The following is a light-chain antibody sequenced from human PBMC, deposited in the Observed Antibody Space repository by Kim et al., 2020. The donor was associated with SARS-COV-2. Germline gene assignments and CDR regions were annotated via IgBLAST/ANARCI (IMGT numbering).Light chain of an antibody. CDR2: DVT. V-gene: IGLV2-11*01. CDR1: SSDVGGYNY. Sequence: QSALTQPRSVSGSPGQSVTISCTGTSSDVGGYNYVSWYQHHPGKAPKLMIYDVTKRPSGVPDRFSGSKSGTTASLTISGLQAEDEADYYCCSYADDHKYVFGSGTKVTVL. CDR3: CSYADDHKYV. J-gene: IGLJ1*01.